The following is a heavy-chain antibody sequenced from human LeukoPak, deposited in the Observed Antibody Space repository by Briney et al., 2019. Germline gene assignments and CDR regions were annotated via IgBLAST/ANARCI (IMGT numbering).Heavy chain of an antibody. V-gene: IGHV1-2*02. Sequence: GASVKVSCKASGYTFTSYYMHWVRQAPGQGLEWMGWINPNSGGTNYAQKFQGRVTMTRDTSISTAYMELSRLRSDDTAVYYCARVGVTMVRRNYYYYMDVWGKGTTVTISS. CDR3: ARVGVTMVRRNYYYYMDV. D-gene: IGHD3-10*01. CDR1: GYTFTSYY. CDR2: INPNSGGT. J-gene: IGHJ6*03.